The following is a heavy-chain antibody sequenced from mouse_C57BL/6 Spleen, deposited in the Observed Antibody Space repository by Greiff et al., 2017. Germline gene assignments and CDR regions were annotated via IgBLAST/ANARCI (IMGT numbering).Heavy chain of an antibody. Sequence: VQLQQSGAELVRPGSSVKLSCKASGYTFTSYWMHWVKQRPIQGLEWIGNIDPSDSETHYNQKFKDKATLTVDKSSSTAYMQLSSLTSEDSAVYYCARRDYHYYAMDYWGQGTSVTVSS. CDR2: IDPSDSET. CDR3: ARRDYHYYAMDY. V-gene: IGHV1-52*01. CDR1: GYTFTSYW. J-gene: IGHJ4*01. D-gene: IGHD5-5*01.